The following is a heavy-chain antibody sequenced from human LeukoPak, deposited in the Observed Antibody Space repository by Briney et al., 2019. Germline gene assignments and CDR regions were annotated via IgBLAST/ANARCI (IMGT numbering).Heavy chain of an antibody. V-gene: IGHV4-4*02. J-gene: IGHJ6*03. D-gene: IGHD6-13*01. Sequence: SGTLSLTCAVSGGSISSSNWWSWVRQPPGKGLEWIGEIYHSGSTNYNPSLKSRVTMSVDTSKNQFSLKLSSVTAADTAVYYCARDLRVVVSRYGYYYYYMDVWGKGTTVTVSS. CDR3: ARDLRVVVSRYGYYYYYMDV. CDR1: GGSISSSNW. CDR2: IYHSGST.